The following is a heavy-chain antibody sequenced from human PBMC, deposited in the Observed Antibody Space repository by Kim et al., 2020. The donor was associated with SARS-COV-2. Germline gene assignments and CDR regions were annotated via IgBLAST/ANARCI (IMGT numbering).Heavy chain of an antibody. CDR3: AKDRAITIFGVVITGPRKGYYGMDV. Sequence: GGSLRLSCAASGFTFSSYGMHWVRQAPGKGLEWVAVISYDGSTKYYGDSVRGRFTISRDNSKNTLYIQMNSLRAEDTAVYYCAKDRAITIFGVVITGPRKGYYGMDVWGQRTPVTVSS. V-gene: IGHV3-30*18. J-gene: IGHJ6*02. CDR1: GFTFSSYG. D-gene: IGHD3-3*01. CDR2: ISYDGSTK.